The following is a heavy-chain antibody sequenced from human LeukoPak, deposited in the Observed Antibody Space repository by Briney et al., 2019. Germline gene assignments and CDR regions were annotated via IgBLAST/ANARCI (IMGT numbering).Heavy chain of an antibody. V-gene: IGHV3-23*01. D-gene: IGHD3-9*01. J-gene: IGHJ4*02. CDR2: ISGNGGNT. Sequence: HPGGSLRLSCAASGFTFNTYAMTWVRQAPGKGLEWVSGISGNGGNTNYADSVKGRFTISRDTSKNTLYLQMNSLRAEDTAVYYCARDGPYDILTGYYIGEFDYWGQGTLVTVSS. CDR3: ARDGPYDILTGYYIGEFDY. CDR1: GFTFNTYA.